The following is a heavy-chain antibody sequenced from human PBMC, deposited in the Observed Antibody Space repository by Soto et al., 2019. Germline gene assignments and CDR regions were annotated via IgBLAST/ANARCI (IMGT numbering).Heavy chain of an antibody. D-gene: IGHD3-10*01. CDR3: AREGRGSFDY. Sequence: GASVKVSCKTSGYTFSSFGIIWVRQAPGQGLEWMGWISAYNGNTNYAQKFQGRVTMTTDTSTSSAYMELRSLRSDDTAVYYCAREGRGSFDYWGQGTLVTVSS. CDR2: ISAYNGNT. CDR1: GYTFSSFG. V-gene: IGHV1-18*01. J-gene: IGHJ4*02.